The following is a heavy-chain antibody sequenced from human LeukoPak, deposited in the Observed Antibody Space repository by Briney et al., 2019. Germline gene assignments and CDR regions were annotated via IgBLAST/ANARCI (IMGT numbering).Heavy chain of an antibody. CDR2: VYYSGTT. Sequence: SETLSLTCTVSGGSISSYYWSWIRQPPGKGLEWIGYVYYSGTTNYNPSLKGRVTISVDTSKNQFSLKVSSVTAADTAVYYCARAGTGMALLDYWGQGTLVTVSS. CDR3: ARAGTGMALLDY. J-gene: IGHJ4*02. D-gene: IGHD5-24*01. V-gene: IGHV4-59*08. CDR1: GGSISSYY.